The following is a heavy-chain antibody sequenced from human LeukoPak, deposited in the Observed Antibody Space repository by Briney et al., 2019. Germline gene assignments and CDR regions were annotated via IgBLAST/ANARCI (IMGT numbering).Heavy chain of an antibody. CDR1: GGSIGSRNW. V-gene: IGHV4-4*02. CDR2: IYQSGSS. J-gene: IGHJ4*02. Sequence: SETLSLTCAVSGGSIGSRNWWSWVRQPPGKGLQWIGEIYQSGSSIYNPSLRSRVTMSVDKSKDQLSLKLSSVTAADTAVYYCAREQDYYDSSGYYYGHWGQGTLVTVSS. CDR3: AREQDYYDSSGYYYGH. D-gene: IGHD3-22*01.